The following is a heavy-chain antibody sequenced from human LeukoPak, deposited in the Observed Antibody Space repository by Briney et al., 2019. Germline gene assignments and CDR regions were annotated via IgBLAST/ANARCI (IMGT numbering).Heavy chain of an antibody. CDR3: AARGSLDY. V-gene: IGHV3-30-3*01. CDR2: IPYDGSNK. J-gene: IGHJ4*02. Sequence: PGGSLRLSCAASGFTFSSYAMHWVRQAPGKGLEWVAVIPYDGSNKYYADSVKGRFTISRDNSKNTLYLQMNSLRAEDTAVYYCAARGSLDYWGQGTLVTVSS. CDR1: GFTFSSYA.